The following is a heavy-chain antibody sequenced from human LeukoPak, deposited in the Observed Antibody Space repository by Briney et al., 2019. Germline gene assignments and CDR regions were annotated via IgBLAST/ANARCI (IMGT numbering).Heavy chain of an antibody. CDR3: AKDQALSLSSSRALDY. D-gene: IGHD2-2*01. J-gene: IGHJ4*02. Sequence: PGGSLRLSCAVSGLTVSSNDMSWVRQAPGKGLEWVSIIYSGGTTYYADSVNGRFTISRDNSKNTLYLQMNSLRAEDTALYYCAKDQALSLSSSRALDYWGQGTLVTVSS. CDR2: IYSGGTT. CDR1: GLTVSSND. V-gene: IGHV3-53*01.